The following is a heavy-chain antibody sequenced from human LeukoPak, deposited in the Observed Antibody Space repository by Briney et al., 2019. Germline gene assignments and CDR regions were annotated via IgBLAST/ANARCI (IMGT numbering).Heavy chain of an antibody. J-gene: IGHJ1*01. CDR3: AKGVGGCSSTSCSIYFQH. CDR2: ISYGGSDK. Sequence: GGSLRLSCAASGFTFNTYGMHWVRQAPGKGLEWVAVISYGGSDKYYADSVKGRFTISRDNSKNTLYLQMNSLRAEDTAVYYCAKGVGGCSSTSCSIYFQHWGQGTLVTVSS. D-gene: IGHD2-2*01. V-gene: IGHV3-30*18. CDR1: GFTFNTYG.